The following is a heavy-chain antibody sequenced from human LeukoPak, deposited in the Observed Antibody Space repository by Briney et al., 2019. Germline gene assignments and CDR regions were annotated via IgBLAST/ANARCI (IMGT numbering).Heavy chain of an antibody. J-gene: IGHJ6*02. V-gene: IGHV3-49*04. CDR1: GFTFGDYG. D-gene: IGHD3-3*01. Sequence: GGSLRLSCTASGFTFGDYGMSWVRQAPGKGLEWVSLIRSKAYGGTTEYAASVKGRFTISRDDSKSIAYLQMNSLKTEDTAVYYCTRDDFWSGYLTYGMDVWGQGTTVTVSS. CDR2: IRSKAYGGTT. CDR3: TRDDFWSGYLTYGMDV.